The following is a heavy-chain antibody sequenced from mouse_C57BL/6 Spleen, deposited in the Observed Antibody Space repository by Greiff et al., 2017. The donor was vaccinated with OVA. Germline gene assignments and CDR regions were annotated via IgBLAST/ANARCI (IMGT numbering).Heavy chain of an antibody. Sequence: EVHLVESGGGLVKPGGSLKLSCAASGFTFSDYGMHWVRQAPEQGLEWVAYISSGSSTIYYADTVKGRFTITRDNAKNTPFLQMTSLRSEDTAMYYCARNSSYEGYYAMDYWGQGTSVTVSS. CDR1: GFTFSDYG. V-gene: IGHV5-17*01. CDR3: ARNSSYEGYYAMDY. J-gene: IGHJ4*01. CDR2: ISSGSSTI. D-gene: IGHD1-1*01.